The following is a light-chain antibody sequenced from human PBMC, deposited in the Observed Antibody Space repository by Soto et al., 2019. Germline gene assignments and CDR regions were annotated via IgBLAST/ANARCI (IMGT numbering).Light chain of an antibody. Sequence: IVLYQSPVTGSLSQEERGRLSCRASQSVPRNYLAWYQQKPGQAPRLLIYGTSSRATGIPDRFSGSGSGTDFTLTISRLEPEDFAVFYCQQYGGSITFGQGTRLE. CDR2: GTS. CDR1: QSVPRNY. V-gene: IGKV3-20*01. J-gene: IGKJ5*01. CDR3: QQYGGSIT.